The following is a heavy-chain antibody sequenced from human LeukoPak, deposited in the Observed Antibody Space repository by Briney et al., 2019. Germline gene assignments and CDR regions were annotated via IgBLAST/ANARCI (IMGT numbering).Heavy chain of an antibody. CDR3: ARHGSYYYDSSGYYRAGAFDI. J-gene: IGHJ3*02. Sequence: PSETLSLTCAVSGGSISSYYWSWIRQPPGKGLEWIGYIYYSGSTNYNPSLKSRVTISVDTSKNQFSLKLSSVTAADTAVYYCARHGSYYYDSSGYYRAGAFDIWGQGTMVTVSS. D-gene: IGHD3-22*01. V-gene: IGHV4-59*08. CDR1: GGSISSYY. CDR2: IYYSGST.